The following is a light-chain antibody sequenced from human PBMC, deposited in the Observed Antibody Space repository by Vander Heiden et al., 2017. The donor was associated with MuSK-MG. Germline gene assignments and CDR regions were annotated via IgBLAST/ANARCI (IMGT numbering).Light chain of an antibody. CDR3: LQDYSNPLT. J-gene: IGKJ4*01. V-gene: IGKV1-6*01. Sequence: SHMTHSPSSLSASVGDRVTITCRASQSIRNDLSWYQQKPGKAPKLLIYAASSLQSGVPSRFSGSGSGTDFTLTISSLQPEDFATYYCLQDYSNPLTFGGGTKVEIK. CDR1: QSIRND. CDR2: AAS.